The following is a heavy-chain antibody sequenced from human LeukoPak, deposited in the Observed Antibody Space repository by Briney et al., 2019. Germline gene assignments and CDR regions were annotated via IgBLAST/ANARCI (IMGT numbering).Heavy chain of an antibody. CDR3: ARGQGEFFSYYFDY. V-gene: IGHV4-31*03. D-gene: IGHD3-16*01. Sequence: SQTLSLTCTVSGGSISSGGYYWSWIRQHPGKSLEWIGYIYYSGSTYYNPSLKSRVTISVDTSKNQFSLKLSSVTAADTAVYYCARGQGEFFSYYFDYWGQGTLVTVSS. CDR2: IYYSGST. J-gene: IGHJ4*02. CDR1: GGSISSGGYY.